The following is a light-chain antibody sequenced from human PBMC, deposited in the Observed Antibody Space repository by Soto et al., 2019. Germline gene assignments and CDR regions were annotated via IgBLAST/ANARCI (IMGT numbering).Light chain of an antibody. CDR2: QDT. V-gene: IGLV3-1*01. Sequence: SYELTQPPSVSVSPGQTASITCSGDKLGDKYACWYQQKPGQSPVLVIYQDTKRPSGIPERFSGSNSGNIATLTISGTQAMDEADYYCQAWDSPLFGGGTKLTVL. J-gene: IGLJ2*01. CDR3: QAWDSPL. CDR1: KLGDKY.